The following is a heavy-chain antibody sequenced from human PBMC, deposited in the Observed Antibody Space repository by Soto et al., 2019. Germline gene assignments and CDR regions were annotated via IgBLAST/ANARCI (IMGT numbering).Heavy chain of an antibody. CDR3: ARVRELPFYFDY. CDR1: GGSISSGGYY. CDR2: IHYTGST. D-gene: IGHD3-10*01. J-gene: IGHJ4*02. V-gene: IGHV4-31*03. Sequence: SETLSLTCTVSGGSISSGGYYWSWIRQHPGKGPEWIANIHYTGSTYYNPSLKSRVTLSVDTSKNRFSLDLYYVTAADTAVYYCARVRELPFYFDYWGQGTLVTVSS.